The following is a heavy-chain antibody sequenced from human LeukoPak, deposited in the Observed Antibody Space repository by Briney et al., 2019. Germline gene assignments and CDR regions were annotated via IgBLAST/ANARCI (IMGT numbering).Heavy chain of an antibody. CDR1: GFTFSSYA. D-gene: IGHD6-19*01. Sequence: GGSLRLSCAASGFTFSSYAMSWVRQAPGKGLEWVSAISGSGGSTYYADSVKGRFTISRDNSKNTLYPQMNSLRAEDTAVYYCAKEPPIAVAGPDAFDIWGQGTMVTVSS. CDR2: ISGSGGST. J-gene: IGHJ3*02. CDR3: AKEPPIAVAGPDAFDI. V-gene: IGHV3-23*01.